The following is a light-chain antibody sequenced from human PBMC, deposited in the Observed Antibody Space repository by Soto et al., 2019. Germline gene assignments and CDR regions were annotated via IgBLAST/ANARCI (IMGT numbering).Light chain of an antibody. CDR1: QSVSSY. V-gene: IGKV3-11*01. Sequence: EIVLTQPPATLSLSPGERAALSCRASQSVSSYLAWYQQKPGQAPRLLIYDASNRATGIPARFSGSGSGTDFTLTISSLEPEDLAVYYCQQRSNWPSTFGGGTRVEIK. CDR3: QQRSNWPST. J-gene: IGKJ4*01. CDR2: DAS.